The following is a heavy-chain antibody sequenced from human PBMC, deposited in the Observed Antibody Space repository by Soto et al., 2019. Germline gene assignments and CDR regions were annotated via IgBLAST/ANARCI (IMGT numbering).Heavy chain of an antibody. CDR1: GVSISSSNW. V-gene: IGHV4-4*02. J-gene: IGHJ5*02. D-gene: IGHD4-17*01. CDR3: ARVWTTVTNWFDP. CDR2: IYHSGST. Sequence: PSETLSLTCAVSGVSISSSNWWSWVRQPPGKGLEWIGEIYHSGSTNYNPSLKSRVTISVDKSKNQFSLKLSSVTAADTAVYYCARVWTTVTNWFDPWGQGTLVTVPQ.